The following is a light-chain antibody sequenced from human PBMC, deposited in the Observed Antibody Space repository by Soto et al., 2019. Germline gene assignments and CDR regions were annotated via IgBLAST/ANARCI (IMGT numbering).Light chain of an antibody. CDR2: GAS. CDR1: RSVSSSY. CDR3: QQYGSSPASFT. V-gene: IGKV3-20*01. Sequence: IVLTQSPGTLSLSPGERATLSCRASRSVSSSYLAWYQQKPGQAPRLLIYGASSRATGIPDRFSGSGSGTEFTLTISRLEPEDFAVYYCQQYGSSPASFTFGPGTKVEIK. J-gene: IGKJ3*01.